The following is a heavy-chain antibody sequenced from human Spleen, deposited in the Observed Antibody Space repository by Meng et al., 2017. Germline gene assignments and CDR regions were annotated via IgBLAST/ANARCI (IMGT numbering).Heavy chain of an antibody. J-gene: IGHJ6*02. D-gene: IGHD1-1*01. V-gene: IGHV1-18*01. CDR3: ARDTTGTTGYYYYGMDV. CDR1: GYTFTSYG. Sequence: ASVKVSCKASGYTFTSYGISWVRQAPGQGLEWMGWISAYNGNTNYAQKLQGRVTITSDTSTSTVYMELSSLRSEDTAVYYCARDTTGTTGYYYYGMDVWGQGTTVTVSS. CDR2: ISAYNGNT.